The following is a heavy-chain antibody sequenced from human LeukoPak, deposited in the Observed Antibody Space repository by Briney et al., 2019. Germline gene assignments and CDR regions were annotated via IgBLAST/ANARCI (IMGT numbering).Heavy chain of an antibody. V-gene: IGHV3-11*04. CDR2: ISSSGSTI. Sequence: GGSLRLSRAASGFTFRDYYMSWIRQAPGKGLEWVSYISSSGSTIYYADSVKGRFAISRDNAKNSLYLQVNSLRAEDTAVYYCARATIAVAGFDYWGQGTLVTVSS. D-gene: IGHD6-19*01. CDR1: GFTFRDYY. CDR3: ARATIAVAGFDY. J-gene: IGHJ4*02.